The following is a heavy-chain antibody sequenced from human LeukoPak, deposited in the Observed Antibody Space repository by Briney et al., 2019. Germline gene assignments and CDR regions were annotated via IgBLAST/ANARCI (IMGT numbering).Heavy chain of an antibody. J-gene: IGHJ4*02. CDR3: AREIVADY. D-gene: IGHD5-12*01. V-gene: IGHV3-21*01. CDR2: ISSSGYYI. Sequence: GGSLRLSCAASGFNFSRYTMNWVRQSPGKGLEWVSSISSSGYYIYYADSVKGRFTVSRDNAKNSLYLQMNSLRAEDTAVYYCAREIVADYWGQGTLVTVSS. CDR1: GFNFSRYT.